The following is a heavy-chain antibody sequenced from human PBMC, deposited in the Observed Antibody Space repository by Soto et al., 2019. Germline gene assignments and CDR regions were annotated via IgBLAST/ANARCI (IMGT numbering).Heavy chain of an antibody. CDR1: GFTFSSYA. Sequence: GGSLSLSCAASGFTFSSYAMHWVRQAPGKGLEWVAVISYDGSNKYYADSVKGRFTISRDNSKNTLYLQMNSLRAEDTAVYYCARDGERFGEDLYYFDYWGQGTLVTVSS. J-gene: IGHJ4*02. D-gene: IGHD3-10*01. V-gene: IGHV3-30-3*01. CDR2: ISYDGSNK. CDR3: ARDGERFGEDLYYFDY.